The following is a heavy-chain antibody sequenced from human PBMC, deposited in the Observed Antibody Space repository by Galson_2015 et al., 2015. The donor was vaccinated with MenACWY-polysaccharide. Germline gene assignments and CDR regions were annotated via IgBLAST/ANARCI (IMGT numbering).Heavy chain of an antibody. V-gene: IGHV1-18*01. CDR1: GYTFPIYG. D-gene: IGHD4-17*01. J-gene: IGHJ3*02. CDR2: ISPNSGNT. Sequence: SVKVSCKASGYTFPIYGISWVRQAPGQGLEWMGWISPNSGNTNYAQNFQGRVTVTTDTSTSTAYMELRSLRSDDTAVYYCARDYYGDYRYAFNIWGQGTLVTVSS. CDR3: ARDYYGDYRYAFNI.